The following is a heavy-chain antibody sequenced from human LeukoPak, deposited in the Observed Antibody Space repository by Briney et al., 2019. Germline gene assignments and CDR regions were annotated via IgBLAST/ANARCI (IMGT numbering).Heavy chain of an antibody. J-gene: IGHJ4*02. D-gene: IGHD5-18*01. CDR3: AKEVYRYNFAGLDY. CDR1: GVTLRNYA. Sequence: GGSLRLSCAASGVTLRNYAMTWIRQAPGKGLDWVSSITDSSDNTYYADSVKGRFTISRDNSKNTLYLQMNSLRAEDTAVYYCAKEVYRYNFAGLDYWGQGTLVTVSS. V-gene: IGHV3-23*01. CDR2: ITDSSDNT.